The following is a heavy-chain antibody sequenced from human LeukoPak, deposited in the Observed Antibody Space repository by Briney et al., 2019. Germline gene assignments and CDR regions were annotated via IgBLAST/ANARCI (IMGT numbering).Heavy chain of an antibody. CDR2: IYTSGST. CDR1: GVSISSYY. J-gene: IGHJ5*02. Sequence: PSETLSLTCTASGVSISSYYWSWIRQPAGKGLEWIGRIYTSGSTKYNPSLKSRVTMSVETSKKQLSLKLSSVTAADTAVYYCARSSRIGNPFDPWGQGTLVTVSS. CDR3: ARSSRIGNPFDP. V-gene: IGHV4-4*07. D-gene: IGHD2-15*01.